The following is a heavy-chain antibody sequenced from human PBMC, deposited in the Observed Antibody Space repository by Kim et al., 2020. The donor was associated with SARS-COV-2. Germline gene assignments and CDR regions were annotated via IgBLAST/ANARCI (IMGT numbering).Heavy chain of an antibody. V-gene: IGHV3-9*01. D-gene: IGHD3-10*01. CDR1: GFTFDDYA. CDR3: AKGSIYVGDWFDP. CDR2: ISWNSGSI. J-gene: IGHJ5*02. Sequence: GGSLRLSCAASGFTFDDYAMHWVRQAPGKGLEWVSGISWNSGSIGYADSVKGRFTISRDNAKNSLYLQMNSLRAEDTALYYCAKGSIYVGDWFDPWGQGTLVTVSS.